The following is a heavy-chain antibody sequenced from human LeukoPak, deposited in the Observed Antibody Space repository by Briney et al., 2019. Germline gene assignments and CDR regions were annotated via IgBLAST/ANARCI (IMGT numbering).Heavy chain of an antibody. CDR3: AKGGATVIDY. Sequence: GGSLRLSCAASGFTFSSYGMHWVRQAPGKGLEWVAFIRYDGSNKYYADSVKGRFTISRDNAKNTLYLQMNSLRAEDTAVYYCAKGGATVIDYWGQGTLVTVSS. J-gene: IGHJ4*02. D-gene: IGHD4-17*01. CDR1: GFTFSSYG. CDR2: IRYDGSNK. V-gene: IGHV3-30*02.